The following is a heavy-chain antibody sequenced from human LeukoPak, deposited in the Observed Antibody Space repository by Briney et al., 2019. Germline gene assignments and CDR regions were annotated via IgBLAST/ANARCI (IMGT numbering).Heavy chain of an antibody. J-gene: IGHJ6*03. CDR1: GGSISSYY. CDR2: IYTRGST. V-gene: IGHV4-4*07. CDR3: ARDSGSYYYYYYMDV. Sequence: SETLSLTCTVSGGSISSYYWSWIRQPAGKGLEWIGRIYTRGSTNYNPSLKSRVTMSVDTSQNQFSLKLSSVTAADTAVYYCARDSGSYYYYYYMDVWGKGTTVTVSS. D-gene: IGHD1-26*01.